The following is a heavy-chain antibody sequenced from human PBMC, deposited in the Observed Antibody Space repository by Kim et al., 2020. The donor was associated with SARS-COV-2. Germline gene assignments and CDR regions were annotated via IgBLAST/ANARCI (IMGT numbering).Heavy chain of an antibody. D-gene: IGHD3-10*01. Sequence: GGSLRLSCAASGFTFSSYSMNWVRQAPGKGLEWVSYISSSSSTIYYADSVKGRFTISRDNAKNSLYLQMNSLRDEDTAVYYCARDGGRYYYGSGSYSPTFDDWGQGTLVTVSS. CDR3: ARDGGRYYYGSGSYSPTFDD. V-gene: IGHV3-48*02. CDR2: ISSSSSTI. CDR1: GFTFSSYS. J-gene: IGHJ4*02.